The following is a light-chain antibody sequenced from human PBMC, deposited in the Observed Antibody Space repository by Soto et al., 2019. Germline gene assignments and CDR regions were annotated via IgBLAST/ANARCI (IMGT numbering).Light chain of an antibody. CDR1: QSVSSSY. J-gene: IGKJ4*01. CDR2: GAS. CDR3: QQYGSSPLT. V-gene: IGKV3-20*01. Sequence: EIVLTQSPGTLSLSPGERATLSCRASQSVSSSYIAWYQQKPGQAPRLLIYGASIRATGIPDRFSGSGSGTDFTLTTSRLETDDCAVYYCQQYGSSPLTFGGGTNVEIK.